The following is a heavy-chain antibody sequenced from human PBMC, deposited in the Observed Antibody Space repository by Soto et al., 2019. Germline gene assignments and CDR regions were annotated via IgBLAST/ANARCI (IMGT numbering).Heavy chain of an antibody. CDR2: ISYDGNNQ. Sequence: QVQLVESGGGVVQPGRSLRLSCAASGFTFSTYAIHWVRLAPGKGLEWVAVISYDGNNQYYADYVKCRFTISRDNSKNTLYLQMNSLRAEDTAVFYCARDRSMGATDYWGQGTLVTVSS. J-gene: IGHJ4*02. D-gene: IGHD1-26*01. CDR3: ARDRSMGATDY. V-gene: IGHV3-30-3*01. CDR1: GFTFSTYA.